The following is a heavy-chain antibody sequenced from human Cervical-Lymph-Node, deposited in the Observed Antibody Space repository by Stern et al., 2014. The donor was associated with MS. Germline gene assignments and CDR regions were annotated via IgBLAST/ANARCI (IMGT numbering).Heavy chain of an antibody. CDR3: ARASYHYGMDV. V-gene: IGHV3-33*01. CDR1: GFTFSNYG. Sequence: VQLVESGGGVVQPGRSLRLSCAVSGFTFSNYGMHWVRQAPGKGLEWVAVRGDDGSNEYYADSVKGRFTISRDNSKNALYLQVNSLRAEDTAVYYCARASYHYGMDVWGQGTTVTVSS. CDR2: RGDDGSNE. J-gene: IGHJ6*02.